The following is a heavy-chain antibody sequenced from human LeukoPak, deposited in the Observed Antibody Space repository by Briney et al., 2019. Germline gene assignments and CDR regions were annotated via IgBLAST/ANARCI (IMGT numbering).Heavy chain of an antibody. CDR1: GFTVSSNY. CDR3: ARDSSSGWYHDY. Sequence: GGSLRLSCAASGFTVSSNYFSWVRQAPGKGLEWVSVIYSGGNTYYADSVKGRFAISRDNAKNTLYLQMNSLRAEDTAVYYCARDSSSGWYHDYWGQGTLVTVSS. D-gene: IGHD6-19*01. CDR2: IYSGGNT. J-gene: IGHJ4*02. V-gene: IGHV3-53*01.